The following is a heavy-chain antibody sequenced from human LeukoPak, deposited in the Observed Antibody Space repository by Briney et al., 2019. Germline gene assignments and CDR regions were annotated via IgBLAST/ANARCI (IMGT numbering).Heavy chain of an antibody. CDR2: INPSGGST. D-gene: IGHD5-12*01. J-gene: IGHJ6*03. Sequence: ASVKVSCKASGYTFTGYYMHWVRQAPGQGLEWMGIINPSGGSTSYAQKFQGRVTITADESTSTAYMELSSLRSEDTAVYYCARAPNSANSGSYYYYYMDVWGKGTTVTISS. CDR3: ARAPNSANSGSYYYYYMDV. CDR1: GYTFTGYY. V-gene: IGHV1-46*01.